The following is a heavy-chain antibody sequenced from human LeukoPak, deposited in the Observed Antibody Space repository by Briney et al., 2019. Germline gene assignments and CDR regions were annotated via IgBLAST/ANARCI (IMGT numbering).Heavy chain of an antibody. J-gene: IGHJ1*01. Sequence: GGSLRLSCAASGFTFSSYGMHWVRQAPGKGLEWVAFIRYDGSNKYYADSVKGRFTISRDNSKNTLYLQMNSLRAEDTAVYYCAKDEPLYHSNSLPEYFQHWGQGTLVTVSS. CDR1: GFTFSSYG. D-gene: IGHD4-11*01. CDR2: IRYDGSNK. V-gene: IGHV3-30*02. CDR3: AKDEPLYHSNSLPEYFQH.